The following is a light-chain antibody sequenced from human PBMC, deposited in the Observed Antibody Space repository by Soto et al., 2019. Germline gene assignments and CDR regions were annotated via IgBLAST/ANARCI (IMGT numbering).Light chain of an antibody. CDR1: QSVSSSY. V-gene: IGKV3-20*01. CDR3: QEYGSSPRA. Sequence: EIVLTQSPGPLSLSPGERATLSCRASQSVSSSYLAWYQQTAGQAPTLLIYGASSRANGIPDRFSGSGSGPVLTLTISRLEPEDFAVYYGQEYGSSPRAFGQGTKVEIK. J-gene: IGKJ1*01. CDR2: GAS.